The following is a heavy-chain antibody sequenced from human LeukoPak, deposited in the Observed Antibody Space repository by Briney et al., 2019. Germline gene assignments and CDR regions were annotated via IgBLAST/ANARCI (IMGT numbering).Heavy chain of an antibody. CDR1: GGSFSAYY. D-gene: IGHD3-3*01. J-gene: IGHJ6*03. CDR2: INHSGST. V-gene: IGHV4-34*01. CDR3: ARLWGGYVIHPDSYMDV. Sequence: SETLSLTCAVYGGSFSAYYWSWIRQPPGKGLEWIGEINHSGSTNYNPSLKSRLTMSVDTSNNHFSLKLSSVTAADTAVYYCARLWGGYVIHPDSYMDVWGKGTTVTIPS.